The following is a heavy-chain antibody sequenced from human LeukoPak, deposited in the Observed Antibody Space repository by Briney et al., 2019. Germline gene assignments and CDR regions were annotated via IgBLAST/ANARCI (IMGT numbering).Heavy chain of an antibody. CDR2: IHDRGFT. CDR3: ARLFFDYSDGGVSYGGPHLPD. Sequence: SETLSLTCTVSGDSFDSYSWTWIRQPPGKGLEWIAYIHDRGFTNYSPSLKSRLPISRDTSKNQVSLSLTSVTAADTAVYVCARLFFDYSDGGVSYGGPHLPDWGQGTLVSVSS. D-gene: IGHD3-22*01. J-gene: IGHJ4*02. V-gene: IGHV4-59*01. CDR1: GDSFDSYS.